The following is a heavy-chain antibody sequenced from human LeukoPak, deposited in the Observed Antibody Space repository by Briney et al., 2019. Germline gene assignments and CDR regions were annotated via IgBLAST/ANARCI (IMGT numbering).Heavy chain of an antibody. CDR3: ARGRGGDYGGNSGHFDY. D-gene: IGHD4-23*01. Sequence: GGSLRLSCAASGFAFSSYSMNWVRQAPGKGLEWVSYISSSSRSIFYTDSVKGRFTISRDNARNSLFLQMNSLRAEDTAVYYCARGRGGDYGGNSGHFDYWGQGTLVTVSS. J-gene: IGHJ4*02. CDR2: ISSSSRSI. V-gene: IGHV3-48*04. CDR1: GFAFSSYS.